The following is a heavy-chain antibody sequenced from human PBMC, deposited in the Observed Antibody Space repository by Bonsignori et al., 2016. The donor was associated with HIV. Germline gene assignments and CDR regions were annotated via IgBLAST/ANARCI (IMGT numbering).Heavy chain of an antibody. J-gene: IGHJ4*02. Sequence: EVQLVESGGGLVQLGGSLRLSCTMSGFPLRNYWMTWVRQFPGKGLEWVATIKHDGSEKDYVDSVKGRFTISRDNAKNSLYLEMNSLRAEETAVYYCTRGGSDSSHYWRDWGQGTLVTV. D-gene: IGHD4-11*01. CDR1: GFPLRNYW. CDR3: TRGGSDSSHYWRD. CDR2: IKHDGSEK. V-gene: IGHV3-7*01.